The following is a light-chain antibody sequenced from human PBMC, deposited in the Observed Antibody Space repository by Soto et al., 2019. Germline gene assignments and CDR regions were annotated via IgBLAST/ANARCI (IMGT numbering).Light chain of an antibody. J-gene: IGLJ1*01. CDR3: SSYTSSSSNYV. CDR2: EVS. Sequence: QSALTQPASVSGSPGQSITISCTGTSSDVGGYNYVSWYQQHPGKAPQLMIYEVSNRPSGVSNRFSGSKSGNTASLTISGLQAEDEADYYYSSYTSSSSNYVFGRGTKLTVL. CDR1: SSDVGGYNY. V-gene: IGLV2-14*01.